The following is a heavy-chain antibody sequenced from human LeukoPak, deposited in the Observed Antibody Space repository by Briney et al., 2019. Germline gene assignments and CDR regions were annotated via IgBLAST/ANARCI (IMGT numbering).Heavy chain of an antibody. CDR3: ARGGSDTAMAHDY. D-gene: IGHD5-18*01. Sequence: GGSLRLSCAASGFTFSNHWMHWVRHAPGKGLMWVSRINRDGSRTDYADSVKGRFTISRDDAKNTLYLQVNSLRAEDTAVYFCARGGSDTAMAHDYWGQGTLVTVSS. V-gene: IGHV3-74*01. CDR1: GFTFSNHW. J-gene: IGHJ4*02. CDR2: INRDGSRT.